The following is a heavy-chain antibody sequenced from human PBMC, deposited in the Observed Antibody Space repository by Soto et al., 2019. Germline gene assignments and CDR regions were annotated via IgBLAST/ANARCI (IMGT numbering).Heavy chain of an antibody. Sequence: PGESRKISCKGSGYSFTSYWISWVRQMPGKGLEWMGRIDPSDSYTNYSPSFQGHVTITADKSISTAYLQWSSLKASDTAMYYCAGQDYDILTGYYDWGQGTLVTVSS. CDR2: IDPSDSYT. V-gene: IGHV5-10-1*01. CDR3: AGQDYDILTGYYD. D-gene: IGHD3-9*01. CDR1: GYSFTSYW. J-gene: IGHJ4*02.